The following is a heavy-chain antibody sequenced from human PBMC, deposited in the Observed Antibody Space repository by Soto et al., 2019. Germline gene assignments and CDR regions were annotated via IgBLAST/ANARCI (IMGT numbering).Heavy chain of an antibody. CDR2: IERHGNDK. V-gene: IGHV3-7*03. D-gene: IGHD3-22*01. CDR1: GFIFGFYW. Sequence: DLEESGGDLVQPGGSLRLSCSASGFIFGFYWMTWVRQAPGKGLEWVANIERHGNDKYYVDSVTGRFTISRDNAQNSLFLQMNNLRAEDTAVYFCARIRATDYEIDYWCQGTLVTVSS. CDR3: ARIRATDYEIDY. J-gene: IGHJ4*02.